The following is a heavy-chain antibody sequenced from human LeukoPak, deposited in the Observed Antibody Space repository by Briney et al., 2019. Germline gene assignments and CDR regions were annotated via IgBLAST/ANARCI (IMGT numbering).Heavy chain of an antibody. CDR1: GFTFSSYA. CDR3: AKVSCDYVWGSYRCPFDY. V-gene: IGHV3-23*01. Sequence: GASLRLSCAASGFTFSSYAMNWVRQAPGKGLEWVSAISGSGGSTYYADSVKGRFTISRDSSKNTLYLQMNSLRAEDTAVYYCAKVSCDYVWGSYRCPFDYWGQGTLVTVSS. D-gene: IGHD3-16*02. CDR2: ISGSGGST. J-gene: IGHJ4*02.